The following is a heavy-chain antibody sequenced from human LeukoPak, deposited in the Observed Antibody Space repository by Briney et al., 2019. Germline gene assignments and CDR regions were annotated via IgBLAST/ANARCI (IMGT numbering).Heavy chain of an antibody. Sequence: GGSLRLSCAASGFTFSDYYMSWIRQAPGKGLVWVPRIKSDGTSINYADSVKGRFTISRDNTKNTVYLQMNSLTAEDTAVYYCARGMFGGYCTDYWGQGTLVTVSS. CDR2: IKSDGTSI. CDR3: ARGMFGGYCTDY. CDR1: GFTFSDYY. V-gene: IGHV3-74*01. D-gene: IGHD3-3*01. J-gene: IGHJ4*02.